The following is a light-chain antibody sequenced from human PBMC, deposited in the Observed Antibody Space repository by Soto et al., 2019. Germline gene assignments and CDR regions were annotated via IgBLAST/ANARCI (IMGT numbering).Light chain of an antibody. J-gene: IGKJ4*01. CDR1: QDISIY. CDR2: TSS. Sequence: DIQMTQSPSSLSASVGDRVTITCRASQDISIYLSWYQQKPGKVPKLLIYTSSTLQSGVPSRFSGSGSGTDFTLTISSLQPDDVATYYCQKHDNAPLTFGGGTKVDIK. CDR3: QKHDNAPLT. V-gene: IGKV1-27*01.